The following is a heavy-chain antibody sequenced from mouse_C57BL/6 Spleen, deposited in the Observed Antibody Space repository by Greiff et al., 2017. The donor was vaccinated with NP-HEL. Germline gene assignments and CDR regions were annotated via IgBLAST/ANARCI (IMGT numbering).Heavy chain of an antibody. V-gene: IGHV5-9*01. CDR3: ARQVATGDFDY. D-gene: IGHD1-1*01. CDR1: GFTFSSYT. J-gene: IGHJ2*01. CDR2: ISGGGGNT. Sequence: EVMLVESGGGLVKPGGSLKLSCAASGFTFSSYTMSWVRQTPEKRLEWVATISGGGGNTYYPDSVKGRFTISRDNAKNTLYLQMSSLRSEDTALYYCARQVATGDFDYWGQGTTLTVSS.